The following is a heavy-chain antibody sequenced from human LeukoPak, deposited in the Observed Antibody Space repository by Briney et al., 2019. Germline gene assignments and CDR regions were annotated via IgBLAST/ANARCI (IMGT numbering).Heavy chain of an antibody. CDR2: VDPEDGET. V-gene: IGHV1-69-2*01. D-gene: IGHD3-10*01. CDR3: ATGPSTLLWFGEYI. Sequence: ASVKVSCKAPGYTFTSYAMNWVRQAPGQGLEWMGRVDPEDGETIYAEKFQGRVTITADTSTDTAYMELSSLRSEDTAVYYCATGPSTLLWFGEYIWGQGTLVTVSS. CDR1: GYTFTSYA. J-gene: IGHJ4*02.